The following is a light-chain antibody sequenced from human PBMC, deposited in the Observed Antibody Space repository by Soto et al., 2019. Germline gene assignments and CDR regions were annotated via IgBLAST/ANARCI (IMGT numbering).Light chain of an antibody. J-gene: IGKJ1*01. V-gene: IGKV1-17*01. CDR3: LQYSSYPWT. CDR2: EAS. CDR1: QDVRDD. Sequence: DIQMTQSPSSLSASVGDRVTITCRASQDVRDDLGWYQQTPGKAPERLIYEASTLHRGVTSRFSGSGSGTEFTLTISSLQPEDFATYYCLQYSSYPWTFGQGTNVEIK.